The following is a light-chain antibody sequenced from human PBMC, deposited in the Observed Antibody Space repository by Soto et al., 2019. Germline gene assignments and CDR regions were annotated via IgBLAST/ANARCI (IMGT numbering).Light chain of an antibody. CDR3: SSYTSSTTLDVV. Sequence: QSALTQPASVSGSPGQSITISCTGTSSDVGAYNYVSRYQQHPGKAPKLMIYDVSNRPSGVSNRFSGSKSGNTASLTISGLQAEDEADYYCSSYTSSTTLDVVFGGGTKLTVL. CDR1: SSDVGAYNY. J-gene: IGLJ2*01. CDR2: DVS. V-gene: IGLV2-14*01.